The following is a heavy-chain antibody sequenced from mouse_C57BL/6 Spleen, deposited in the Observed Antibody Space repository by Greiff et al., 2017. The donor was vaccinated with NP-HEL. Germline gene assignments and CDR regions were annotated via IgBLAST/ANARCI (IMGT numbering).Heavy chain of an antibody. CDR2: INPNNGGT. CDR1: GYTFTDYY. V-gene: IGHV1-26*01. J-gene: IGHJ3*01. CDR3: AREDYDYDVY. D-gene: IGHD2-4*01. Sequence: EVQLQQSGPELVKPGASVKISCKASGYTFTDYYMNWVKQSHGKSLEWIGDINPNNGGTSYNQKFKGKATLTVDKSSSTAYMELRSLTSEDSAVYYCAREDYDYDVYWGQGTLVTVSA.